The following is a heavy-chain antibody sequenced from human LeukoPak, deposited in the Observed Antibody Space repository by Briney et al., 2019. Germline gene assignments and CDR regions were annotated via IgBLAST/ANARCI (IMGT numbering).Heavy chain of an antibody. J-gene: IGHJ6*03. V-gene: IGHV3-7*01. Sequence: GGSLRLSCTASGFTFRNAGMNWVRQAPGKGLEWVATIKTDGSERYYVDSVKGRFTVSRDNAKNSLYLQMNSLRAEDTALYYCATIYYYYMDVWGKGTTVTVSS. CDR2: IKTDGSER. CDR1: GFTFRNAG. CDR3: ATIYYYYMDV.